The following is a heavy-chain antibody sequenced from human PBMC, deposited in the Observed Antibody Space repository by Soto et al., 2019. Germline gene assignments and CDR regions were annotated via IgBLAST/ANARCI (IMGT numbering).Heavy chain of an antibody. CDR2: LHSGGRT. D-gene: IGHD2-8*01. V-gene: IGHV3-53*01. CDR1: GIPVSSNY. Sequence: GGSLRLSCVASGIPVSSNYMTWVRQAPGKGLEWVSVLHSGGRTYYADSVKGRFTISRDNSKNTLYLQMNSLRAEDTAVYYCARGPPALNYWVQGTLDTVSS. CDR3: ARGPPALNY. J-gene: IGHJ4*02.